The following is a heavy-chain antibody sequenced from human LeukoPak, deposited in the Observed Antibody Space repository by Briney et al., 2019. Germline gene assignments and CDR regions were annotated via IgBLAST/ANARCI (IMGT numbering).Heavy chain of an antibody. CDR3: ARDYYSYSRGSWAFDI. CDR1: AFTLSSYW. V-gene: IGHV3-7*03. Sequence: PGGSLRLSCAASAFTLSSYWMSWVRQAPGNGLEWVANIDQDGSEKYYVESMKGRITISRDTAKNSLYLQMNSLRAEDTAVYYCARDYYSYSRGSWAFDIGGQGTMVTVSS. D-gene: IGHD3-22*01. CDR2: IDQDGSEK. J-gene: IGHJ3*02.